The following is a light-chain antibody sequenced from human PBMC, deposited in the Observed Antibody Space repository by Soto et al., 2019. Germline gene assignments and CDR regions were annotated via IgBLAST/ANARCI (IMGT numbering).Light chain of an antibody. V-gene: IGKV1-5*01. CDR3: LQYSDYPWT. CDR1: ESISEW. J-gene: IGKJ1*01. CDR2: DAS. Sequence: DIQMTQSPSTLSASIGDRVIITCRASESISEWLAWYQQKPGKAPKVLISDASTLQNGVQLRFSGSGSGTDFILTITSLQPDDFATYYCLQYSDYPWTFGQGTEVEIK.